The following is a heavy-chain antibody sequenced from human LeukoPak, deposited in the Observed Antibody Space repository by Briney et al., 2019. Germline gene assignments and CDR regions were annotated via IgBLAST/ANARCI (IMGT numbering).Heavy chain of an antibody. CDR2: ISFDANNK. J-gene: IGHJ6*03. D-gene: IGHD3-10*01. CDR1: GFTFSTYG. V-gene: IGHV3-30*03. CDR3: ARSLRVRGVPDYMDV. Sequence: PGGSLRLSCAASGFTFSTYGMHWVRQAPGKGLEWVAVISFDANNKFYADSVKGRFTISRDNSKNTLYLQMNSLRADDTAVYYCARSLRVRGVPDYMDVWGKGTTVTISS.